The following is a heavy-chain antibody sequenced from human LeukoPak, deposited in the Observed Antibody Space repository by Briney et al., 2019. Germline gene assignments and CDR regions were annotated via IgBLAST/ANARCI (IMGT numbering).Heavy chain of an antibody. D-gene: IGHD3-22*01. V-gene: IGHV3-53*01. J-gene: IGHJ5*02. CDR1: GFTVSDNY. CDR2: VYNSDTT. CDR3: ASSIGGAASSNWFAA. Sequence: GGSLRLSCAASGFTVSDNYVTWVRQAPGKGLEWVSIVYNSDTTSSADSVKGRFAISRDNAENTVYLQMTSLRLEDTAVYYCASSIGGAASSNWFAAWGQGTLVTVSS.